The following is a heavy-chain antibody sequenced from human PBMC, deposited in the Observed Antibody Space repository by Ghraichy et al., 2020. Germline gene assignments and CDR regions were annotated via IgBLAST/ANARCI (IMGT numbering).Heavy chain of an antibody. D-gene: IGHD3-9*01. CDR3: ARPGFGEDDILTGYEGFYI. J-gene: IGHJ3*02. Sequence: GESLNISCTASGYSFTSYWIGWVRQMPGKGLEWMGIIYPADSDTRYSPSFQGQVTISADKSISTAYVQWRSLEASDTAMYYCARPGFGEDDILTGYEGFYIWDQGTMVTVSS. CDR2: IYPADSDT. V-gene: IGHV5-51*01. CDR1: GYSFTSYW.